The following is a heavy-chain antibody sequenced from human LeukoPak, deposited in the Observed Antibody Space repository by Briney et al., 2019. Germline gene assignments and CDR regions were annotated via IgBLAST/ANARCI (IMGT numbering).Heavy chain of an antibody. J-gene: IGHJ4*02. CDR2: IYDSEST. D-gene: IGHD6-6*01. V-gene: IGHV4-4*02. CDR1: GGSISSSNW. Sequence: SETLSLTCAVSGGSISSSNWWSWVRQPPGKGLEWIGEIYDSESTYYNPSLKSRVTISVDTSKNQFSLKLSSVTAADTAVYYCARRNGRDGSSSHWGQGTLVTVSS. CDR3: ARRNGRDGSSSH.